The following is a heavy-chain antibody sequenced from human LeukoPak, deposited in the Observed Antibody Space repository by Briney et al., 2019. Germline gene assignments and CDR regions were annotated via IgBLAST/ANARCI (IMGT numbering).Heavy chain of an antibody. Sequence: GGSLRLSCAASGFTFSSYGMNWVRQAPGKGLEWVLSISGTSAYIYYADSVRGRFTISRDNAKNSLYLQMNSLRAEDTAVYFCARKLTGSFDIWGQGTMVTVSS. CDR2: ISGTSAYI. J-gene: IGHJ3*02. CDR3: ARKLTGSFDI. CDR1: GFTFSSYG. V-gene: IGHV3-21*01. D-gene: IGHD7-27*01.